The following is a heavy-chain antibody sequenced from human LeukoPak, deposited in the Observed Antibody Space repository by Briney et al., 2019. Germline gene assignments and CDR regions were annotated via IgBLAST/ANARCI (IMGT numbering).Heavy chain of an antibody. Sequence: GASVKVSCKASGYTFTSYYMHWVRQAPGQGLEWMGIINPSGGSTSYAQKFQGRVTMTRDMSTSTVYMELSSLRSEDTAVYYCARVRSPVYDILTGKYYFDYWGQGALVTVSS. D-gene: IGHD3-9*01. CDR3: ARVRSPVYDILTGKYYFDY. CDR2: INPSGGST. V-gene: IGHV1-46*01. CDR1: GYTFTSYY. J-gene: IGHJ4*02.